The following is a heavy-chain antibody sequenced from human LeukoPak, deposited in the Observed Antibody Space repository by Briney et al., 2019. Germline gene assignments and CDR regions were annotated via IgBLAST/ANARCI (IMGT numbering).Heavy chain of an antibody. V-gene: IGHV3-23*01. D-gene: IGHD2-2*02. CDR2: LSGSGDST. CDR1: GFSFSNYA. Sequence: PGGSLRLSCAASGFSFSNYAMTWVRQAPGKGLEWVSTLSGSGDSTYYADSVKGRFTISRDNSKNTLYLQMDSLGADDTAVYYCATRAIPSPIIYFDYWGQGTLVTVSS. CDR3: ATRAIPSPIIYFDY. J-gene: IGHJ4*02.